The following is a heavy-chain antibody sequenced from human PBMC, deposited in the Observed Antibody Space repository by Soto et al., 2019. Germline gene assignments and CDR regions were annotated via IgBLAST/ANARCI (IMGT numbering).Heavy chain of an antibody. V-gene: IGHV4-59*01. Sequence: SETLSLTCTVSGGSISSYYWSWIRQPPGKGLEWIGYIYYSGSTNYNPSLKSRVTISVDTSKNQFSLKLSSVTAADTAVYYCARAGRLHNWFDPWGQGTLVTVSS. CDR1: GGSISSYY. J-gene: IGHJ5*02. D-gene: IGHD6-25*01. CDR3: ARAGRLHNWFDP. CDR2: IYYSGST.